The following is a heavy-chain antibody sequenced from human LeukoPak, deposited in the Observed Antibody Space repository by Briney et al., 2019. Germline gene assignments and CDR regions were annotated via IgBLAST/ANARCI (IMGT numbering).Heavy chain of an antibody. Sequence: GGSLRLSCAASGSVVSSNYMSWVRQAPGKGLEWVSVLYIGGTTGYADSVKGRFTISGDISNNTVYLQMNSLRAEDTAVYHCARGELEVKYYYYMDVGGKGATVTVSS. D-gene: IGHD1-26*01. V-gene: IGHV3-53*01. CDR1: GSVVSSNY. CDR3: ARGELEVKYYYYMDV. J-gene: IGHJ6*03. CDR2: LYIGGTT.